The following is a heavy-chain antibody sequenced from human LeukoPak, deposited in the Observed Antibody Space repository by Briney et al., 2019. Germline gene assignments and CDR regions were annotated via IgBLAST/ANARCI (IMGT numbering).Heavy chain of an antibody. D-gene: IGHD3-16*01. CDR1: GYTFTGYY. J-gene: IGHJ5*02. CDR3: ARDVSAGGTNWFDP. V-gene: IGHV1-2*02. CDR2: INPNSGGP. Sequence: GASVKVSCMASGYTFTGYYIHWVRQAPGQGLEWMGWINPNSGGPNYAQKFQGRVTMTRDTSISTAYMEMSRLRSDDTAVYYCARDVSAGGTNWFDPWGQGTLVTVSS.